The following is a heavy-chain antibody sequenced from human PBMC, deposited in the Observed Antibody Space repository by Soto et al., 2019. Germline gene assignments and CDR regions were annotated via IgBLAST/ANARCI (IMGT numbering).Heavy chain of an antibody. J-gene: IGHJ6*02. V-gene: IGHV4-4*02. CDR3: AREDGDYMYGMDV. D-gene: IGHD4-17*01. Sequence: SETLSLTCAVSGGSISSSNWWSWVRQPPGKGLEWIGEIYHSGSTNYNPSLKSRVTISADKSKNQFSLKLSSVTAADTAVYYCAREDGDYMYGMDVWGQGTTVTVSS. CDR2: IYHSGST. CDR1: GGSISSSNW.